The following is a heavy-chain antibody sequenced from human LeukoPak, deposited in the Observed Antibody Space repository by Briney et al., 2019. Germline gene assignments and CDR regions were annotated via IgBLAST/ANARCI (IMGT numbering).Heavy chain of an antibody. CDR1: GFTFSSYA. V-gene: IGHV3-23*01. D-gene: IGHD4-23*01. J-gene: IGHJ4*02. CDR2: ISGSGGST. CDR3: AKGVYGGNSIDY. Sequence: GGSLRLSCAASGFTFSSYAMSWVRQAPGKGLEWVSAISGSGGSTYYADSVKGRFTISRDNPKNTLYLQMNSLRAEDTAVYYCAKGVYGGNSIDYWGQGTLVTVSS.